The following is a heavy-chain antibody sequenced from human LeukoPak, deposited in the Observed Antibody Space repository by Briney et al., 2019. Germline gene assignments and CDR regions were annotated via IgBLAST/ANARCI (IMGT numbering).Heavy chain of an antibody. J-gene: IGHJ6*02. D-gene: IGHD6-13*01. V-gene: IGHV1-46*01. CDR2: INPSGGST. CDR3: ASASQQLVSHFTYFYGMYV. CDR1: GYTFTSYY. Sequence: ASVKVSCKASGYTFTSYYMHWLRQAPGQGLEWMGLINPSGGSTSYAQKFQGRVTMTRDASTSTVYMELSSLSSDDTAVYYCASASQQLVSHFTYFYGMYVWRQGTTVTDS.